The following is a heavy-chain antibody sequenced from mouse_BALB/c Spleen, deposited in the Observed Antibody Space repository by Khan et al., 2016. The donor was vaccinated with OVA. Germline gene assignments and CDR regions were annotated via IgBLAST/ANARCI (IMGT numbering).Heavy chain of an antibody. V-gene: IGHV14-3*02. CDR2: IAPANGNT. J-gene: IGHJ1*01. D-gene: IGHD2-3*01. CDR3: ARPSYDPRDFEV. Sequence: VQLQQSGAELVKPGASVKLSCTASGFNIKDTYLHWVKQRPEQGLEWIGRIAPANGNTQYDPKFQGKATITSDTSSDTSYLQLHSLTSEDTAVYYCARPSYDPRDFEVWGAGTTVTVSS. CDR1: GFNIKDTY.